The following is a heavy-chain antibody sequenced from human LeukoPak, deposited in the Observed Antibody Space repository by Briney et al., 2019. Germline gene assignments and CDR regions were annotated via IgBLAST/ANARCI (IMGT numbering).Heavy chain of an antibody. Sequence: GGSLRLSCAASGFIFSSYAMSWVRQAPGKGLEWVSAISSTGDSTYYADSVKGRFTISRDNGMDSLYLQMNSLRADDTAVYYCATSLTALDYWGQGTLVTVSS. V-gene: IGHV3-23*01. D-gene: IGHD1-20*01. CDR2: ISSTGDST. CDR1: GFIFSSYA. CDR3: ATSLTALDY. J-gene: IGHJ4*02.